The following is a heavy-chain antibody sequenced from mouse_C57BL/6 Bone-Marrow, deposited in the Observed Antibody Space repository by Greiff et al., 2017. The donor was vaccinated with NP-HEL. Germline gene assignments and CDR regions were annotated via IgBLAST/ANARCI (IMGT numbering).Heavy chain of an antibody. CDR3: ATGGLNLYYAFSFDV. V-gene: IGHV1-81*01. J-gene: IGHJ1*03. D-gene: IGHD2-1*01. CDR2: IYPRSGNT. CDR1: GYTFTSYG. Sequence: VQLQQSGAELARPGASVKLSCKASGYTFTSYGISWVKQRTGQGLEWIGEIYPRSGNTYYNEKFKGKATLTADKSSSTAYMELRSLTSEDSAVYFCATGGLNLYYAFSFDVWGTGTTVTVSS.